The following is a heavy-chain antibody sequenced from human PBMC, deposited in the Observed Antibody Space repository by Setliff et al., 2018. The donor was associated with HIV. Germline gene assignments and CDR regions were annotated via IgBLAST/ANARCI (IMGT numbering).Heavy chain of an antibody. Sequence: SETLSLTCAVSGGSISSGTWWSWVRLPPGKELEWIGEIYHSGSTNYNPSLKSRVTISLDKSKNQFSLKLRSVTAADTAVYYCARGEALEWEVSHDAFDIWGQGTMVTVSS. CDR3: ARGEALEWEVSHDAFDI. CDR2: IYHSGST. D-gene: IGHD1-26*01. V-gene: IGHV4-4*02. CDR1: GGSISSGTW. J-gene: IGHJ3*02.